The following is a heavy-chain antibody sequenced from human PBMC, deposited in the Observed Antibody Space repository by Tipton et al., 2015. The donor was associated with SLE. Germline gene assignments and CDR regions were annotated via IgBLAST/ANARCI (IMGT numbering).Heavy chain of an antibody. J-gene: IGHJ3*02. Sequence: SLRLSCAASGFTFSSYWMHWVRQAPGKGLVWVSRINSDGSSTSYADSVKGRFTISRDNAKNTLYLQMNSLRAEDTAVYYCARGLHLYGSGKTDAFDIWGQGTMVTVS. CDR2: INSDGSST. CDR3: ARGLHLYGSGKTDAFDI. CDR1: GFTFSSYW. V-gene: IGHV3-74*01. D-gene: IGHD3-10*01.